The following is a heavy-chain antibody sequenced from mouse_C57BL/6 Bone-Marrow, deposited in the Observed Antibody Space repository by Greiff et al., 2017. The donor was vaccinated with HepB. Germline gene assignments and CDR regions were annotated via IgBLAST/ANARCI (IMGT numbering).Heavy chain of an antibody. J-gene: IGHJ3*01. CDR3: ARHAFYGSSGSWFAY. CDR1: GFTFSDYY. V-gene: IGHV5-12*01. D-gene: IGHD1-1*01. CDR2: ISNGGGST. Sequence: EVHLVESGGGLVQPGGSLKLSCAASGFTFSDYYMYWVRQTPEKRLEWVAYISNGGGSTYYPDTVKGRFTISRDNAKNTLYLQMSRLKSEDTAMYYCARHAFYGSSGSWFAYWGQGTLVTVSA.